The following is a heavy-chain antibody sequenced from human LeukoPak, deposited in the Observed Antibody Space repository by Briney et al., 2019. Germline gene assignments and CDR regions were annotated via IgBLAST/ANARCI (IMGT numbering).Heavy chain of an antibody. CDR2: INPSGGST. D-gene: IGHD4-17*01. J-gene: IGHJ3*01. CDR1: GYTFTSYY. V-gene: IGHV1-46*01. CDR3: ARGRRDYGDYSFDY. Sequence: ASVKVSCKASGYTFTSYYMHWVRQAPGQGLEWMGIINPSGGSTSYAQKFQGRVTITADESTSTAYMELSSLRSEDTAVYYCARGRRDYGDYSFDYWGQGTMVTVSS.